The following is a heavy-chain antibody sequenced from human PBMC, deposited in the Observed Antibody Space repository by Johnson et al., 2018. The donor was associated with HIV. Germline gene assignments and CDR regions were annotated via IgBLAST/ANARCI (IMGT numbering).Heavy chain of an antibody. V-gene: IGHV3-49*04. CDR3: ARELRIAARGLAFDI. CDR1: GFTFGDYA. CDR2: IRSKAYGGTT. J-gene: IGHJ3*02. D-gene: IGHD6-6*01. Sequence: MQLVESGGGLVQPGRSLRLSCTASGFTFGDYAMSWVRQAPGKGLVWVGFIRSKAYGGTTEYAASVKGRFTISRDDSKSIAYLQMNSLRAEDTAVYYCARELRIAARGLAFDIWGQGTVVTVSS.